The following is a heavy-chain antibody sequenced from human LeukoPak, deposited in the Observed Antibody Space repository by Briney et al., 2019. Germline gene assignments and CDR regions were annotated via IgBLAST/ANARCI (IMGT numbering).Heavy chain of an antibody. J-gene: IGHJ4*02. CDR3: VKDGPLGSDF. Sequence: SETLSLTCTLSGGSISTYYWSWIRQPAGKGLEWIGRIYASGNTYKNPSLESRVTMSVDTSNNQFTLNLTSVTGADTAMYYCVKDGPLGSDFWGQGTQVTVSS. V-gene: IGHV4-4*07. CDR1: GGSISTYY. CDR2: IYASGNT.